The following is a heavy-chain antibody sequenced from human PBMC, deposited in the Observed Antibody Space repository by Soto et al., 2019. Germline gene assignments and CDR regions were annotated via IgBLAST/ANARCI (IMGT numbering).Heavy chain of an antibody. CDR1: GFTFSSYG. J-gene: IGHJ4*02. CDR2: ISYDGSNK. D-gene: IGHD2-15*01. V-gene: IGHV3-30*18. CDR3: AKGGGGLAAPDYYFDY. Sequence: TGGSLRLSCAASGFTFSSYGMHWVRQAPGKGLEWVAVISYDGSNKYYADSVKGRFTISRDNSKNTLYLQMNSLRAEDTAVYYCAKGGGGLAAPDYYFDYWGQGTLVTVSS.